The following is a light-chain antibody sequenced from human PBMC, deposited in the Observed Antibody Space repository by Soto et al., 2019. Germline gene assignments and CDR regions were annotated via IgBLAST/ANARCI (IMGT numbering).Light chain of an antibody. CDR2: VAS. Sequence: DIQMTQSLSSLSASVGDTVAITCRARQGIRNSLSWYQQKPGKAPKFLIYVASTLQRGVPSRFSGSGSGTDFTLTISSLQPEDAATYDCQQTFSPPYTFGQGTKLEIK. CDR1: QGIRNS. V-gene: IGKV1-39*01. CDR3: QQTFSPPYT. J-gene: IGKJ2*01.